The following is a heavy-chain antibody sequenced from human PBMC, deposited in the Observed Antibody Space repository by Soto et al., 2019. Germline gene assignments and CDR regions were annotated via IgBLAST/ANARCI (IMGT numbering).Heavy chain of an antibody. V-gene: IGHV4-39*01. CDR2: IHYSGST. J-gene: IGHJ6*03. CDR1: GGSISSSSYY. Sequence: QLQLQESGPGLVNPAETLSLTCTVSGGSISSSSYYWGWIRQPPGKGLEWIGSIHYSGSTYHNPSLKIRVTTSVDLSKNQFYLKLTYVTAADTAVYHCARPFYFGPGGRYFYMDVWGRGTTVTVS. CDR3: ARPFYFGPGGRYFYMDV. D-gene: IGHD3-10*01.